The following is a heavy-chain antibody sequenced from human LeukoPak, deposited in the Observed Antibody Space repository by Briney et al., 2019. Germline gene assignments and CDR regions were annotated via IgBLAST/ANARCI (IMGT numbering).Heavy chain of an antibody. V-gene: IGHV3-11*03. CDR2: ISGSGSDT. D-gene: IGHD1-14*01. Sequence: GGSLRLSCAASGFTFSDYYMSWIRQAPGKGLGSISYISGSGSDTNYADSVRGRFTISRDNAKNSLYPQMNSLTADDTAVYYCAITARIPEAWGQGTLVTVSS. CDR1: GFTFSDYY. CDR3: AITARIPEA. J-gene: IGHJ4*02.